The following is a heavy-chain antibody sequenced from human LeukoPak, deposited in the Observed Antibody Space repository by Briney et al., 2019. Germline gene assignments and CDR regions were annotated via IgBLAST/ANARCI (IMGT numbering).Heavy chain of an antibody. Sequence: GGSLRLSCAASGFTFSSYWMHWVRQGPGKGLVWVSRINSDGSSTRYADSVKGRFTISRDNAKNTLYLQMNSLRAEDTAVYYCARGRYSHYGMDVWGQGTTVTVSS. V-gene: IGHV3-74*01. CDR2: INSDGSST. CDR1: GFTFSSYW. D-gene: IGHD2-15*01. CDR3: ARGRYSHYGMDV. J-gene: IGHJ6*02.